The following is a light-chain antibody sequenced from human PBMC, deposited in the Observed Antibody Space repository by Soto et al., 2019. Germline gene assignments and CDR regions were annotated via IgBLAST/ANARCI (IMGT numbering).Light chain of an antibody. J-gene: IGKJ3*01. V-gene: IGKV3-20*01. CDR1: QSVSRNY. CDR2: GAS. CDR3: QLYGSSPLYT. Sequence: EIVLTQSPGTLSLSPGEGATLSCRASQSVSRNYLAWYQQKPGQAPRLLIYGASNRATGIPDRFSGSGSGTDFTLTISRLEPEDFAVYHCQLYGSSPLYTFGPGTTVDV.